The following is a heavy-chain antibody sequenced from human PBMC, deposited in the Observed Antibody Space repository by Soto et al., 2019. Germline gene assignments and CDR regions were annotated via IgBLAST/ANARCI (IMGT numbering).Heavy chain of an antibody. V-gene: IGHV1-69*06. Sequence: QVQLVQSGAEVKKPGSSVKVSCTASGGTFSSYAISWVRQAPGQGLEWMGGIIPIFGTANYAQKFQGRVTITADKSTSTAYMEVSSLRSEDTAVYYCASAKGEIRWPQLWFNYYYGMDVWGQGTTVTVSS. CDR1: GGTFSSYA. CDR3: ASAKGEIRWPQLWFNYYYGMDV. CDR2: IIPIFGTA. D-gene: IGHD5-18*01. J-gene: IGHJ6*02.